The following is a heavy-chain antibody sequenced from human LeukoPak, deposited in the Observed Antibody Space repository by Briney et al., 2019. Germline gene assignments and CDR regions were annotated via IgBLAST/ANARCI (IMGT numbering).Heavy chain of an antibody. CDR1: GFTFSDSA. V-gene: IGHV3-23*01. D-gene: IGHD6-19*01. J-gene: IGHJ4*02. CDR2: ISESGGST. CDR3: AKSVAVARPVDY. Sequence: PGGPLRLSCAASGFTFSDSAMSWVRQAPGKGLEWVLVISESGGSTFYSDSVRGRFTISRDNSKNTLYLQMNSLRAEDTAVYYCAKSVAVARPVDYWGQGTLVTVSS.